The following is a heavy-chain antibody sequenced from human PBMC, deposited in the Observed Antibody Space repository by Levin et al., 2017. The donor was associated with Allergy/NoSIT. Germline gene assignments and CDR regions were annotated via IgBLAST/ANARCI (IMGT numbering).Heavy chain of an antibody. D-gene: IGHD4-17*01. V-gene: IGHV3-21*01. J-gene: IGHJ6*02. Sequence: TGGSLRLTCAASGFTFSNYNMNWVRQAPGKGLEWVASISSSSSYMYFVDSVKGRFTISRDNAKNSLYLQMNSLRAEDTAVYYCSRTVEYDYGVRPWVYYYYAMDVWGQGTTVTVSS. CDR1: GFTFSNYN. CDR3: SRTVEYDYGVRPWVYYYYAMDV. CDR2: ISSSSSYM.